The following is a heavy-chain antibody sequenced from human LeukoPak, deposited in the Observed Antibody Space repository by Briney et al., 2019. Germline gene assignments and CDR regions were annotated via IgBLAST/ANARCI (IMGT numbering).Heavy chain of an antibody. CDR2: INHSGST. Sequence: SETLSLTCAVYGGSFSGYYWSWIRQPPGKGLEWIGEINHSGSTNYNPSLKSRVTISVDTSKNQISLKLSSVTAADTAVYYCARIVEMAVYWGQGTLVTVSS. V-gene: IGHV4-34*01. CDR1: GGSFSGYY. CDR3: ARIVEMAVY. D-gene: IGHD5-24*01. J-gene: IGHJ4*02.